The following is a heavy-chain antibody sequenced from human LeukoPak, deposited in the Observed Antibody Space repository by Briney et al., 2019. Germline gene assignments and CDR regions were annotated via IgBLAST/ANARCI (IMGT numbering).Heavy chain of an antibody. Sequence: TGGSLRLSCTVSGFTVSSNSMSWVRQAPGKGLEWIGNIFYSGSTYYNPSLKSRVTISVDTSKNHFSLKLSSVTAADTALYYCASGGHVRVYDSSAYYGHYWGQGTLVTVSS. CDR1: GFTVSSNS. D-gene: IGHD3-22*01. CDR3: ASGGHVRVYDSSAYYGHY. CDR2: IFYSGST. V-gene: IGHV4-59*02. J-gene: IGHJ4*02.